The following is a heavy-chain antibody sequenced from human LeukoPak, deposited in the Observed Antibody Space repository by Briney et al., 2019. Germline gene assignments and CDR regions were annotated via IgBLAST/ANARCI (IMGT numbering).Heavy chain of an antibody. J-gene: IGHJ4*02. Sequence: RASVKVSCKASGGTFSSYTISWVRQAPGQGLEWMGRIIPILGIANYAQKFQGRVTITADKSTSTAYMELSSLRSEDTAVYYCARAAAGTGGDYWGQETLVTVSS. CDR3: ARAAAGTGGDY. D-gene: IGHD6-13*01. CDR2: IIPILGIA. V-gene: IGHV1-69*02. CDR1: GGTFSSYT.